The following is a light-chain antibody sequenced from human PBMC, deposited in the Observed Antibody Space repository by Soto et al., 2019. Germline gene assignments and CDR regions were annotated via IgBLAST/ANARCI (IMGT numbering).Light chain of an antibody. Sequence: QSVLTQPPSLSAAPGEKVTITCSGSSSNIGKNFVSWYQQFPGTAPKLLIYDGDRRPSGIPSRFSGSKSGTSTSLDITGLQNADEADYYCGTWDSSLSAGGVFGTGTKLTVL. CDR2: DGD. J-gene: IGLJ1*01. CDR3: GTWDSSLSAGGV. V-gene: IGLV1-51*01. CDR1: SSNIGKNF.